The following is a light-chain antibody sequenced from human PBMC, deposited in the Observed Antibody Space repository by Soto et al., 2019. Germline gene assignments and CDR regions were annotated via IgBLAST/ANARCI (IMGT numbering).Light chain of an antibody. CDR2: GAS. V-gene: IGKV3-20*01. CDR3: HQYGSSPGT. Sequence: EIGLTQSPGTLSLSPGERATLSCRASQSVSSTYLAWYQQKPGQAPKLLIYGASSRATGIPDRFSGSGSGTDFTLTISRLEPEDFAVYFCHQYGSSPGTFGQGTKVEIK. CDR1: QSVSSTY. J-gene: IGKJ1*01.